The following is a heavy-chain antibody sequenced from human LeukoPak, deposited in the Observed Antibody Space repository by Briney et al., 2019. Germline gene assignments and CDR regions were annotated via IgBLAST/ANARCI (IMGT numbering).Heavy chain of an antibody. V-gene: IGHV4-39*07. CDR1: GGSISSSSYY. CDR2: IYYSGST. J-gene: IGHJ6*02. Sequence: SETLSLTCTVSGGSISSSSYYCGWIRQPPGKGLEWIGSIYYSGSTYYNPSLKSRVTISVDTSKNQFSLKLSSVTAADTAVYYCARGSGYSYGLVYYYYGMDVWGQGTTVTVSS. CDR3: ARGSGYSYGLVYYYYGMDV. D-gene: IGHD5-18*01.